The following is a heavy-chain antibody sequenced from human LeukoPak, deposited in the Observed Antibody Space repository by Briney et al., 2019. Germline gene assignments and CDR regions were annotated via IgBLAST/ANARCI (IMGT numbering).Heavy chain of an antibody. CDR1: GYTFTSYG. CDR2: MNPNSGNT. Sequence: VASVKVSCKASGYTFTSYGISWVRQAPGQGLEWMGWMNPNSGNTGYAQKFQGRVTMTRNTSISTAYMELSSLRSEDTAVYYCVIVATGGHAFDIWGQGTMVTVSS. J-gene: IGHJ3*02. V-gene: IGHV1-8*02. D-gene: IGHD5-12*01. CDR3: VIVATGGHAFDI.